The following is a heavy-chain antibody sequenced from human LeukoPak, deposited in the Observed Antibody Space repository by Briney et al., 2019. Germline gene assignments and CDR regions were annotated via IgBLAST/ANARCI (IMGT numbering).Heavy chain of an antibody. Sequence: GSLRLSCVASGITFSNYAVSWVRQAPEKGLDWVSVISGSAHKIRYADSVKGRFTISRDNSENIVYLQMNNLRVEDTAVYYCAGRPTGYSSGYIHWGQGTLVTVSS. CDR2: ISGSAHKI. V-gene: IGHV3-23*01. D-gene: IGHD5-18*01. CDR1: GITFSNYA. J-gene: IGHJ4*02. CDR3: AGRPTGYSSGYIH.